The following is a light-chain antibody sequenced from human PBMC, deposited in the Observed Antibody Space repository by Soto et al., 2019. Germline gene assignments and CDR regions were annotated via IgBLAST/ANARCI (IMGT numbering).Light chain of an antibody. Sequence: QSALTQPASVSGSPGQSITISCTRASSDVGTYNPVSWYQHHPEKAPKLLIYEGTKRPSGVSDRFSGSKSGNTAALTISGLQAEDEADYYCCSYADSNTWVFGGGTKLTVL. CDR3: CSYADSNTWV. V-gene: IGLV2-23*01. J-gene: IGLJ3*02. CDR1: SSDVGTYNP. CDR2: EGT.